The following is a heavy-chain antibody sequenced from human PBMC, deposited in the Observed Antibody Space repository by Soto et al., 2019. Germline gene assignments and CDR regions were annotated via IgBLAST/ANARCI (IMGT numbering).Heavy chain of an antibody. CDR1: GYTFTSYD. CDR3: ARAPREWGFDY. CDR2: MNPNSGNT. D-gene: IGHD3-3*01. Sequence: QVQLVQSGADVKKPGASVKVSCKASGYTFTSYDINWVRQATGQVPEWMGWMNPNSGNTGYAPKLQGRVTMTRSTSISTAYMELSSLRSDDTAVYYCARAPREWGFDYWGPGTLVTVSS. V-gene: IGHV1-8*01. J-gene: IGHJ4*02.